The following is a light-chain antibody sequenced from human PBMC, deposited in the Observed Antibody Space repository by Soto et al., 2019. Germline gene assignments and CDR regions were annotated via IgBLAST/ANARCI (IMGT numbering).Light chain of an antibody. CDR3: QQSYSSSWP. CDR2: PAS. CDR1: QSMSSY. J-gene: IGKJ1*01. V-gene: IGKV1-39*01. Sequence: DIQMTKSPSSLSASVGDRVTITCRASQSMSSYLNWYQQKPGQAPRRLIYPASSLQSGVPSRFRGSGSGTDFTPTISSLQREVFATYYCQQSYSSSWPFAKGTKVEIK.